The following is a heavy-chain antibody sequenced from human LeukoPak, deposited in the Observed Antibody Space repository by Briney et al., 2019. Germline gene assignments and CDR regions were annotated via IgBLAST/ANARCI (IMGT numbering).Heavy chain of an antibody. J-gene: IGHJ4*02. Sequence: PGGSLRLSCAASGFTFSDYYMSWIRQAPGKGLEWVSVIYSGGSTYYADSVKGRFTISRDNSKNTLYLQMNSLGAEDTAVYYCARISGVFDYWGQGTLVTVSS. D-gene: IGHD3-10*01. CDR1: GFTFSDYY. V-gene: IGHV3-53*01. CDR3: ARISGVFDY. CDR2: IYSGGST.